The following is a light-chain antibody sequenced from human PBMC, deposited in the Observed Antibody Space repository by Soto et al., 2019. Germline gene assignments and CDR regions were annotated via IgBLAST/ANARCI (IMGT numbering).Light chain of an antibody. CDR1: SSNIGTGYD. Sequence: QPVLTQPPSVSGAPGQRVTISCAGSSSNIGTGYDVHWYQQLPGTAPKLLMSGNNNRPSGVPDRFSGSKSGTSASLAIAGLQAEDEADYHCQSYDSSLSGSVVFGGGTKLTVL. CDR2: GNN. CDR3: QSYDSSLSGSVV. V-gene: IGLV1-40*01. J-gene: IGLJ2*01.